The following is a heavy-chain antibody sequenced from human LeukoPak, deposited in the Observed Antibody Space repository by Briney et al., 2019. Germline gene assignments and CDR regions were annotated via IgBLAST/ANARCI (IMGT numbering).Heavy chain of an antibody. CDR2: ISNSGDST. D-gene: IGHD5-24*01. V-gene: IGHV3-23*01. J-gene: IGHJ4*02. Sequence: GGSLRVSCAASGFTFSKYGTSWVRQALGKGLEWVSSISNSGDSTYYADSVKGRFTISRDNSKNTLYLQMSSLRVEDTAVYYCTRRYNYAFDYWGQGILVTVSS. CDR1: GFTFSKYG. CDR3: TRRYNYAFDY.